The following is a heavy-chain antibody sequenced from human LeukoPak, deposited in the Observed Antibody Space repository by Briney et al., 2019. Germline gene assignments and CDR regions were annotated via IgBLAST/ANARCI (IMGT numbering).Heavy chain of an antibody. CDR2: INTNTGNP. V-gene: IGHV7-4-1*02. J-gene: IGHJ3*02. CDR3: ARTPQWLVNDAFDI. Sequence: GATVKISCKASAYTFTDYFINWVQQAPGQGLEWMGWINTNTGNPTYAQGFTGRFVFSLDTSVSTAYLQISSLKAEDTAVYYCARTPQWLVNDAFDIWGQGTMVTVSS. D-gene: IGHD6-19*01. CDR1: AYTFTDYF.